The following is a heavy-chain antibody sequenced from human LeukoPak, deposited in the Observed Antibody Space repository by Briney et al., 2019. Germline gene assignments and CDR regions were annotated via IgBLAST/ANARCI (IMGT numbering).Heavy chain of an antibody. CDR1: GFTFSSYW. CDR3: ASQYTSSRIFDD. V-gene: IGHV3-21*01. J-gene: IGHJ4*02. D-gene: IGHD6-13*01. CDR2: ISSSSTYI. Sequence: GGSLRLSCAASGFTFSSYWMNWVRQAPGKGLEWVSSISSSSTYIYYADSVKGRFTVSRDNAKNSLYLQMNSLRAEDTAVYFCASQYTSSRIFDDWGQGTLVTVSS.